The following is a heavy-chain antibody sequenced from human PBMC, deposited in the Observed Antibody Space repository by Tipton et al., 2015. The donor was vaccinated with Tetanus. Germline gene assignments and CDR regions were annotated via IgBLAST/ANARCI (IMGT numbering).Heavy chain of an antibody. J-gene: IGHJ6*02. CDR2: IYPDDSDT. CDR3: ARGSSCYPYYYGMDV. CDR1: GDSFSTYW. D-gene: IGHD3-22*01. V-gene: IGHV5-51*01. Sequence: QSGPEVKKPGESLKISCKGSGDSFSTYWIGWVRQMPGKGLEWMGIIYPDDSDTRYSPSFQGQVTISADKSISTAYLQWSSLKASDTAMYYCARGSSCYPYYYGMDVWGQGTTVSVSS.